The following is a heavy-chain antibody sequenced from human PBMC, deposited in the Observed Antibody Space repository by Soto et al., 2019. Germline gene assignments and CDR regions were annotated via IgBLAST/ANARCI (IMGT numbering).Heavy chain of an antibody. V-gene: IGHV3-30-3*01. CDR3: ATRSYSSGWYSFMDY. CDR2: ISYDGSYK. D-gene: IGHD6-19*01. Sequence: PGGSLRLSCAASGFTFSTYAMHWVRQAPGKGLDWVAVISYDGSYKYYADSVKGRFTISRDNSKNTLYLQMNSLRAEDTAVYYCATRSYSSGWYSFMDYWGQGTLVTVSS. CDR1: GFTFSTYA. J-gene: IGHJ4*02.